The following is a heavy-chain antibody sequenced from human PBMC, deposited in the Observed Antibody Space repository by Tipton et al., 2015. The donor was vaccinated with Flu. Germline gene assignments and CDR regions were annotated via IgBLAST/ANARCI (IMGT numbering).Heavy chain of an antibody. CDR1: GFTFGSYG. J-gene: IGHJ4*02. CDR2: IEYDGSQK. CDR3: VRILQSYYFDY. V-gene: IGHV3-30*03. Sequence: RSLRLSCATSGFTFGSYGFHWVRQAPGKGLEWVAFIEYDGSQKRYADSVRGRSSISRDNSKNTLFLQMNSLRLEDTAIYYCVRILQSYYFDYWGQGTLAIVSS. D-gene: IGHD4-11*01.